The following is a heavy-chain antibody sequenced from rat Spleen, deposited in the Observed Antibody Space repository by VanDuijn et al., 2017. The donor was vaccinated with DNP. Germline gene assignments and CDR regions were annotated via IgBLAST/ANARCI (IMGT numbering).Heavy chain of an antibody. V-gene: IGHV5-19*01. CDR2: ISPSGANI. Sequence: EVQLVESGGGLVQPGRSLKLSCAASEFTFSKSDVAWVRQAPTRGLEWVASISPSGANIYYRDSVRGRFTIFRDIPKSTLYLQMDSLRSEDTATYYCATLNYYASLSGYFDYWGQGVMVTVSS. D-gene: IGHD1-12*01. CDR1: EFTFSKSD. CDR3: ATLNYYASLSGYFDY. J-gene: IGHJ2*01.